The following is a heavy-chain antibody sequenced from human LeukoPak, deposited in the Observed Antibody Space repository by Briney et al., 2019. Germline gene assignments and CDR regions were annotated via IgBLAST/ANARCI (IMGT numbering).Heavy chain of an antibody. J-gene: IGHJ4*02. CDR2: IYYSGST. V-gene: IGHV4-61*01. Sequence: SETLSLTCTVSGGSVSSGSYYWSWIRQPPGKGLEWIGYIYYSGSTNYNPSLKSRVTISVDTSKNQFSLKLSSVTAADTAVYYCARVRYCSGGSCYSSYFDYWGQGTLVTVSS. CDR1: GGSVSSGSYY. CDR3: ARVRYCSGGSCYSSYFDY. D-gene: IGHD2-15*01.